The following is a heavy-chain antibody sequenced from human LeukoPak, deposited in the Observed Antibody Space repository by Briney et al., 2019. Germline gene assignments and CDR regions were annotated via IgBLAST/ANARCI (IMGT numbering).Heavy chain of an antibody. J-gene: IGHJ4*02. Sequence: GGSLRLSCAASGFTFSSYGMHWVRQTPGKGLEWVAFIRYDGSNKYYADSVKGRFTISRDNSKNTLYLQMNSLRAEDTAVYYCAKDNFYDSSGSPIDYFDYWGQGTLVTVSS. CDR1: GFTFSSYG. D-gene: IGHD3-22*01. CDR3: AKDNFYDSSGSPIDYFDY. V-gene: IGHV3-30*02. CDR2: IRYDGSNK.